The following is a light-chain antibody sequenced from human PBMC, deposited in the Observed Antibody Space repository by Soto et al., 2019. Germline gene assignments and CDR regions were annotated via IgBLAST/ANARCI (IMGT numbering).Light chain of an antibody. CDR2: EVS. CDR3: SSYTSSSTFYV. V-gene: IGLV2-14*01. Sequence: QSVLTQPPSVSGAPGQRVTISCTGSSSNIGAGYDVHWYQQHPGKAPKLMIYEVSNRPSGVSNRFSGSKSGNTASLTISGLQAEDEADYYCSSYTSSSTFYVFGTGTKVTVL. J-gene: IGLJ1*01. CDR1: SSNIGAGYD.